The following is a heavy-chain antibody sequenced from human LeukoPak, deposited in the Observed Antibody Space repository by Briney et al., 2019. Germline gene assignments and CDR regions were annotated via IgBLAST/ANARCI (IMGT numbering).Heavy chain of an antibody. Sequence: SVKVSCKASGGTFSRYAISWVRQAPGQGLEWMGRIIPIFGTANYAQKFQGRVTITTDESTSTAYMELSSLRSEDTAVYYCAREGDGSGSYYWADYYYYYMDVWGRWTTVTVSS. D-gene: IGHD3-10*01. J-gene: IGHJ6*03. CDR3: AREGDGSGSYYWADYYYYYMDV. V-gene: IGHV1-69*05. CDR2: IIPIFGTA. CDR1: GGTFSRYA.